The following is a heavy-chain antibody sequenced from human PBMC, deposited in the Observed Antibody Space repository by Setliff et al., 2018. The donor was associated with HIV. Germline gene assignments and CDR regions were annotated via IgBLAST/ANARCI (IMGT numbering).Heavy chain of an antibody. CDR2: INTGNETT. CDR3: ARVSGERPGHYYYAMDV. J-gene: IGHJ6*02. Sequence: ASVKVSCKASGYTFTSYYRHRVRQAPGQRLEWMGWINTGNETTRYSQKFQGRVSIIRDTSANTAYMDLTNLRSDDSASYYCARVSGERPGHYYYAMDVWGQGTTVTVSS. V-gene: IGHV1-3*04. D-gene: IGHD4-17*01. CDR1: GYTFTSYY.